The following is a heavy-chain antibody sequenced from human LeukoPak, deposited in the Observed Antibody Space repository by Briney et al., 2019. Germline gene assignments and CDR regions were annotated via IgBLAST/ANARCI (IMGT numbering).Heavy chain of an antibody. CDR3: ARARSSWYFDY. J-gene: IGHJ4*02. CDR2: INHSGST. CDR1: GGSISSGGYS. Sequence: PSETLSLTCAVSGGSISSGGYSWSWIRQPPGKGLEWIGYINHSGSTYYNPSLKSRVTISVDRSKNQFSLKLSSVTAADTAVYYCARARSSWYFDYWGQGTLVTASS. D-gene: IGHD6-13*01. V-gene: IGHV4-30-2*01.